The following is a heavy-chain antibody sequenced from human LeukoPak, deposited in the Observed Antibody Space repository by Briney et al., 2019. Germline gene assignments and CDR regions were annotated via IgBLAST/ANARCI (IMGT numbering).Heavy chain of an antibody. CDR1: GFDVNDNF. CDR2: IYASGGA. Sequence: GGTLRLSCVASGFDVNDNFMIWVRQAPGQGLEWISIIYASGGAYHAESVKGRFSAFRDTSKNTIFLQMNNLRAGDTAMYYCVRRHDYWGQGTLVTVSS. J-gene: IGHJ4*02. V-gene: IGHV3-53*01. CDR3: VRRHDY.